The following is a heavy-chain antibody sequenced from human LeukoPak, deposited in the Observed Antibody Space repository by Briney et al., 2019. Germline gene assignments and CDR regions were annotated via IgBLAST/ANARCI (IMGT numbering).Heavy chain of an antibody. CDR3: AKWGEYCSSTSCLSLFDY. CDR2: ISYDGSNK. J-gene: IGHJ4*02. D-gene: IGHD2-2*01. Sequence: PGRSLRLSCAASGFTFSSYGMHWVRQAPGKGLEWVAVISYDGSNKYHADSVKGRCTISRDNSKNTLYLQMNSLRAEDTAVYYCAKWGEYCSSTSCLSLFDYWGQGTLVTVSS. V-gene: IGHV3-30*18. CDR1: GFTFSSYG.